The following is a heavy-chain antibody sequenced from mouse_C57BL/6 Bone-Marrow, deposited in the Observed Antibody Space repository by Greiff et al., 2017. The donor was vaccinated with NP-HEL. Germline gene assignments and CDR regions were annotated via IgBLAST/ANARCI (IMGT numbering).Heavy chain of an antibody. CDR2: ISSGGDYI. V-gene: IGHV5-9-1*02. Sequence: DVQLVESGEGLVKPGGSLKLSCAASGFTFSSYAMSWVRQTPEKRLEWVAYISSGGDYIYYADTVKGRFTISRDNARNTLYLQMSSLKSEDTAMYYGTRIYYDYDEGYYFDYWGQGTTLTVSS. CDR1: GFTFSSYA. D-gene: IGHD2-4*01. CDR3: TRIYYDYDEGYYFDY. J-gene: IGHJ2*01.